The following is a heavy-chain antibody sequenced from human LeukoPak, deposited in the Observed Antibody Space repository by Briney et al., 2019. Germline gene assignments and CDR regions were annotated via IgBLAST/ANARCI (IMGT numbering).Heavy chain of an antibody. CDR3: ARDRVRGNSNPYFDY. Sequence: SGTLSLTCTVSGGSVSSGTYYWSWIRQPPGKGLEWIGYIYYSGSTNYNPSLKSRVTISVDTSKNQFSLKLSSVTAADTAVYYCARDRVRGNSNPYFDYWGQGTLVTVSS. D-gene: IGHD4-11*01. CDR2: IYYSGST. CDR1: GGSVSSGTYY. V-gene: IGHV4-61*01. J-gene: IGHJ4*02.